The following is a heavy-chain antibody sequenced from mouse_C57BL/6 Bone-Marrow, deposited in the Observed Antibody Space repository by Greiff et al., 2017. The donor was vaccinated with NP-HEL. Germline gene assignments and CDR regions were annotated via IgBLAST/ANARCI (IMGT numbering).Heavy chain of an antibody. J-gene: IGHJ2*01. CDR2: INPNNGGT. V-gene: IGHV1-55*01. D-gene: IGHD1-1*02. CDR1: GYTFTSYW. Sequence: VQLQQPGAELVKPGASVKMSCKASGYTFTSYWITWVKQRPGQGLEWIGDINPNNGGTSYNQKFKGKATLTVDKSSSTAYMELRSLTSEDSAVYYCARLYAGVGLDYWGQGTTLTVSS. CDR3: ARLYAGVGLDY.